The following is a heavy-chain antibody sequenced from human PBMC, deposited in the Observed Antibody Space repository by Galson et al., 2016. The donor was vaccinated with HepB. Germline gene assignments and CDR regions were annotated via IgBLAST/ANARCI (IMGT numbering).Heavy chain of an antibody. J-gene: IGHJ4*02. Sequence: SLRLSCACSGCIFSRYAIHWVRQAPGKGLEWLAGIDFNGGNTFYGGSVKGRFTVSRDNSKNTAFLQMDSLRIEDTAVFFCASRIGVSVAPDCWGQGTLVTVSS. V-gene: IGHV3-30*03. CDR3: ASRIGVSVAPDC. CDR1: GCIFSRYA. CDR2: IDFNGGNT. D-gene: IGHD2-21*01.